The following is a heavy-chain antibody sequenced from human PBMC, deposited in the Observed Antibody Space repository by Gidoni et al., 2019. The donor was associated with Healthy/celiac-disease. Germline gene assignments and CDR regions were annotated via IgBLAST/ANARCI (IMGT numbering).Heavy chain of an antibody. CDR3: AKSGSGIPAPDY. V-gene: IGHV3-23*01. D-gene: IGHD3-10*01. J-gene: IGHJ4*02. Sequence: EVQLLESGGGLVQPGGSLRLSCAASGFTFSSYALSWVRQAPGKGLSWVSSISCSGGSTYYADSVTGRFTISRDNSKNTLYLQMNSLRAEYASVYYCAKSGSGIPAPDYWGQGTLVTVSS. CDR2: ISCSGGST. CDR1: GFTFSSYA.